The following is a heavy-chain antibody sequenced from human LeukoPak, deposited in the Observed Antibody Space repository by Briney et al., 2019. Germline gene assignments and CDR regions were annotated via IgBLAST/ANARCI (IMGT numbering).Heavy chain of an antibody. Sequence: ASVKVSCKASGYTFTSYDINWVRQATGQGLEWMGWMNPNSGNTGYAQKFQGRVTITADKSTSTAYMELSSLRSEDTAVYYCARAGGNSPLDYWGQGTLVTVSS. J-gene: IGHJ4*02. D-gene: IGHD4-23*01. CDR3: ARAGGNSPLDY. CDR1: GYTFTSYD. V-gene: IGHV1-8*01. CDR2: MNPNSGNT.